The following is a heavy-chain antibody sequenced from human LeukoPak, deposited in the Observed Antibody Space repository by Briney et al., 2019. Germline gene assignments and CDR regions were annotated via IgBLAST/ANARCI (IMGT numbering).Heavy chain of an antibody. J-gene: IGHJ5*02. D-gene: IGHD5-18*01. CDR2: IYYSGST. Sequence: SETLSLTCTVSGGSISSYYWSWIRQPPGKGLEWIGYIYYSGSTNYNPSLKSRVTISVDTSKNQFSLKLSSVTAADTAVHYCARAPPWVDTAMVGYWFDPWGQGTLVTVSS. CDR1: GGSISSYY. CDR3: ARAPPWVDTAMVGYWFDP. V-gene: IGHV4-59*01.